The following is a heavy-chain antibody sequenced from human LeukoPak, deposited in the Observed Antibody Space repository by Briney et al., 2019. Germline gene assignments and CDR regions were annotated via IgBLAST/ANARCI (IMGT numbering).Heavy chain of an antibody. CDR2: IYSGGST. J-gene: IGHJ4*02. V-gene: IGHV3-53*01. D-gene: IGHD3-9*01. CDR3: AGGGGYFDTEDY. Sequence: GGSLRPSCAAAGFTFDDYGMSWVRQAPGKGLEWVSVIYSGGSTYYADSVKGRFTISRDNSKNTLYLQMNSLRAEDTAVYYCAGGGGYFDTEDYWGQGTLVTVSS. CDR1: GFTFDDYG.